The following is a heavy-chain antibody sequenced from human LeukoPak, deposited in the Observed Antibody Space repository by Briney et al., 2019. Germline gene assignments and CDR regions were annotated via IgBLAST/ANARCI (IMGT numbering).Heavy chain of an antibody. J-gene: IGHJ5*02. D-gene: IGHD3-3*01. CDR2: INPDGDRT. CDR1: GHTFSTYY. Sequence: ASVKVSCKASGHTFSTYYMHWVRQAPEQGLEWMGTINPDGDRTTYAQNVQGRVTMTRDMFTNTVYMEMSSLRSDDTAVYYCARELPGRGDFWSGYYDNWFDPWGQGTLVTVSS. V-gene: IGHV1-46*01. CDR3: ARELPGRGDFWSGYYDNWFDP.